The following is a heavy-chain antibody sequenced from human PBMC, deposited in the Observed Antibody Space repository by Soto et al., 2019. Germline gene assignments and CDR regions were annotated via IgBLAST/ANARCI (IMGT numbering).Heavy chain of an antibody. V-gene: IGHV4-39*01. D-gene: IGHD1-26*01. CDR1: GGSITSSSYY. CDR3: ATQEVGGSYVYTFDP. J-gene: IGHJ5*02. CDR2: IYYSGST. Sequence: SETLSLTCTVSGGSITSSSYYWGWIRQPPGKGLEWIGSIYYSGSTYYNPSLKSEVTKSVDTAKKQYSLTTSSVTAADTAVYYCATQEVGGSYVYTFDPWGQGTLVTVS.